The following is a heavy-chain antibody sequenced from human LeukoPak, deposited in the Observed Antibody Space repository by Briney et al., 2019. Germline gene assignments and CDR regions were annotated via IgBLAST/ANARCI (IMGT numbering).Heavy chain of an antibody. CDR3: AQASGGDAFDI. Sequence: SETLSLTCTVSGGSISSGDYYWRWIRQPPGKGLEWIGYIYYSGSTYYNPSLKSRVPISVDTSKNQFSLKLSSVTAADTAVYYCAQASGGDAFDIWGQGTMVTVSS. CDR1: GGSISSGDYY. D-gene: IGHD4-23*01. V-gene: IGHV4-30-4*08. CDR2: IYYSGST. J-gene: IGHJ3*02.